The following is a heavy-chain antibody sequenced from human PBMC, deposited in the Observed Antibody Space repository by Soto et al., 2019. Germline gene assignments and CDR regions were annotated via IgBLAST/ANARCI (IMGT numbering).Heavy chain of an antibody. J-gene: IGHJ6*02. CDR3: SLSDRSSGMDV. V-gene: IGHV3-23*01. CDR2: ISTSGGST. Sequence: EVQLLESGGGLVQPGGSLRLSCAASGFTFSSYAMSWVRQAPGKGLEWVSSISTSGGSTYYADSVKGRFTISRDNSNNTLYLQMNSLRAEDTAVYYCSLSDRSSGMDVWGLGTTVTVSS. CDR1: GFTFSSYA.